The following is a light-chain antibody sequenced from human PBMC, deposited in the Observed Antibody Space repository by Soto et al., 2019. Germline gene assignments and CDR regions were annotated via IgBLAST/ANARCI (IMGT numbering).Light chain of an antibody. Sequence: ETVWTQAPATLSLSPVDRATLSCRASRSLSNYLAWYQQKPGQAPRLLIYDGSNRATGIPARFSGSGSGTDFTLTISSLEPEDFAVDYCQQRSNWPPVYSFGQGTKLEI. CDR3: QQRSNWPPVYS. J-gene: IGKJ2*01. CDR1: RSLSNY. CDR2: DGS. V-gene: IGKV3-11*01.